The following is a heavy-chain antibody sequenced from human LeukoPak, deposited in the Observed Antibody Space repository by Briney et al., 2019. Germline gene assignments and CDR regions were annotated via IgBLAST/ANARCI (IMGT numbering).Heavy chain of an antibody. V-gene: IGHV3-11*01. J-gene: IGHJ3*02. CDR2: ISSGGSTI. CDR1: GFTFSDSY. D-gene: IGHD6-19*01. CDR3: ASRGDRIAVAGTTAFDI. Sequence: PGGSLRLSCAASGFTFSDSYMSWIRQAPGKGLEWVSYISSGGSTIYYADSVKGRFTISRDNAKNSLYLQMNSMRAEDTAIYYCASRGDRIAVAGTTAFDIWGQGTMVTVSS.